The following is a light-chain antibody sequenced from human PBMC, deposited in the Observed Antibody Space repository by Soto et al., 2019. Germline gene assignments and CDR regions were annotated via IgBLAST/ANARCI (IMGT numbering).Light chain of an antibody. CDR2: EVS. CDR3: SAYTTTSTLI. CDR1: SSDIGAYNF. J-gene: IGLJ1*01. V-gene: IGLV2-14*01. Sequence: QSVLTQPASVSGSPGQSITISCTGTSSDIGAYNFVSWYQQHPGKAPELMIYEVSNRPSGISIRFSGSKSGSTASLTISGVQAEDEAHYYCSAYTTTSTLIFGTGTKV.